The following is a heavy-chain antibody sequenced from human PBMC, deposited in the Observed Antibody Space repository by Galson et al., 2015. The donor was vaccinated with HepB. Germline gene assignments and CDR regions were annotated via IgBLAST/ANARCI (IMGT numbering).Heavy chain of an antibody. Sequence: CAISGDSVSSTSAAWNWIRRSPSRGLEWLGRTYYRSKWYNDYALSVKSRITINPDTSKNQFSLQLNSVTPEDTAVYFCARDQRLIRDLPLDYYYYMDVWGKGTTVTVSS. D-gene: IGHD1-14*01. CDR1: GDSVSSTSAA. J-gene: IGHJ6*03. V-gene: IGHV6-1*01. CDR2: TYYRSKWYN. CDR3: ARDQRLIRDLPLDYYYYMDV.